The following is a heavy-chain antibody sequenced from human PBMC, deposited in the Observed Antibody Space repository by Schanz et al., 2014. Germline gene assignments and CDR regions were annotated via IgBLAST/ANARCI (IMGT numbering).Heavy chain of an antibody. CDR1: GFTFSSFG. CDR2: IQNDGSNY. CDR3: VRDTDYHFDY. V-gene: IGHV3-30*02. Sequence: QVQLVESGGGVVQPGGSLRLSCAASGFTFSSFGMHWVRQAPGKGLEWVAFIQNDGSNYYHADSVKGRFTISRDNAKNALYLQMNSLRAEDTAVYYCVRDTDYHFDYWGQGTLVTVSS. D-gene: IGHD4-17*01. J-gene: IGHJ4*02.